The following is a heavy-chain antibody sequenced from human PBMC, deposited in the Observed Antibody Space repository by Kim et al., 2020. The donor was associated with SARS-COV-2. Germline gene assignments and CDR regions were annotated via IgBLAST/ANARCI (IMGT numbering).Heavy chain of an antibody. CDR2: INDTGST. J-gene: IGHJ3*01. Sequence: SETLSLTCTVTGGSMNAYYWSWVRQSPGKALELIGCINDTGSTSYNPSLRSRVTISVDTSKNQFSLKLSSVTTADTAVYYCAGDHPPHGADIFDFWGQGTMVTVSS. D-gene: IGHD4-17*01. V-gene: IGHV4-59*01. CDR1: GGSMNAYY. CDR3: AGDHPPHGADIFDF.